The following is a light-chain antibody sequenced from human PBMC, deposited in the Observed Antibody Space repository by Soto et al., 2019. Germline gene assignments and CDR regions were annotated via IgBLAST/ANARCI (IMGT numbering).Light chain of an antibody. J-gene: IGKJ4*01. V-gene: IGKV3-15*01. CDR2: GVS. Sequence: EIVMTQSPATLSVSPGERATLSCRASRSVSDNLAWYQQIPCQAPRLLIYGVSIRAAGIPARISGSGSGTEFTLTISSLQSEDFEVYSCQQYNNWPLTFGGGTKVETK. CDR1: RSVSDN. CDR3: QQYNNWPLT.